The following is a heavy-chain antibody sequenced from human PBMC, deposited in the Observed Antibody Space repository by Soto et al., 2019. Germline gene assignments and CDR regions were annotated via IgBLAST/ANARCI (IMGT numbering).Heavy chain of an antibody. CDR1: VFTFSDYY. V-gene: IGHV3-11*06. Sequence: GSLRLSCAASVFTFSDYYMSWIRQAPGKGLEWVSYISSSSSYTNYADSVKGRFTISRDNAKNSLYLQMNSLRAEDTAVYYCAREYSSSSRSYYYYGMDVWGQGTTVTV. D-gene: IGHD6-6*01. CDR2: ISSSSSYT. J-gene: IGHJ6*02. CDR3: AREYSSSSRSYYYYGMDV.